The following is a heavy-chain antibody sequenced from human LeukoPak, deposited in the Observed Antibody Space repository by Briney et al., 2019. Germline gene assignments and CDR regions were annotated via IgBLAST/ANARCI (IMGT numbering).Heavy chain of an antibody. V-gene: IGHV3-66*01. CDR3: ATIVSDSSGWYHFDR. J-gene: IGHJ4*02. CDR2: INSGGTT. Sequence: QPEGSLRLSCVASGFTVSSKYMAWVRQGPGKGLEWVSFINSGGTTMYADSVKGRFTISRDFSKNTLNLQMNRLRAEDTAVYYCATIVSDSSGWYHFDRWGQGALVTVSS. CDR1: GFTVSSKY. D-gene: IGHD6-19*01.